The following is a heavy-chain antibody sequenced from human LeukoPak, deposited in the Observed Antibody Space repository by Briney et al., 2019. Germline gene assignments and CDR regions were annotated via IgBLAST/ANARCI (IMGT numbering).Heavy chain of an antibody. CDR1: GGTFSSYA. J-gene: IGHJ6*03. D-gene: IGHD6-13*01. V-gene: IGHV1-69*13. CDR3: ARGGFYQLVRGAAHYYMDV. Sequence: SVKVSCKASGGTFSSYAISWVRQAPGQGLEWMGGIIPIFGTANYAQKFQGRVTITADESTSTAYMELSSLRSEDTAVYYCARGGFYQLVRGAAHYYMDVWGKGTTVTVSS. CDR2: IIPIFGTA.